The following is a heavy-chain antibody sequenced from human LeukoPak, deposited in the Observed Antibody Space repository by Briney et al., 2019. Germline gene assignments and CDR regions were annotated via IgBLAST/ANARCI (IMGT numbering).Heavy chain of an antibody. CDR3: TTGADGGWLTPAFDY. CDR1: GFTFSSYS. CDR2: IKSKTDGGTT. Sequence: PGGSLRLSCAASGFTFSSYSMNWVRQAPGKGLEWVGRIKSKTDGGTTDYAAPVKGRFTISRDDSKNTLYLQMNSLKTEDTAVYYCTTGADGGWLTPAFDYWGQGTLVTVSS. J-gene: IGHJ4*02. V-gene: IGHV3-15*07. D-gene: IGHD6-19*01.